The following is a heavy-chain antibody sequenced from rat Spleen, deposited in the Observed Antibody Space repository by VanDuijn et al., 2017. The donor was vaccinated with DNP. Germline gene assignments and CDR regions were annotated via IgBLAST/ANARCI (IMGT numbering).Heavy chain of an antibody. CDR2: IDSAGST. Sequence: EVQLQESGPGLVESSQSLSLTCSVTGYSIISSYRWNWIRKFPGNKLEWMGHIDSAGSTNFNPSLKSRISITRDTYKNQFFLQVNSVTTEDTATYYCARSRYNSDYYFDSWGQGVLVSVSS. J-gene: IGHJ2*01. CDR1: GYSIISSYR. D-gene: IGHD4-3*01. V-gene: IGHV3-3*01. CDR3: ARSRYNSDYYFDS.